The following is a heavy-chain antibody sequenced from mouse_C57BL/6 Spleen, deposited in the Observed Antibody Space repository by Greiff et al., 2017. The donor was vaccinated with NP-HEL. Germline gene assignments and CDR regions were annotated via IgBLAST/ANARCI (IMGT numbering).Heavy chain of an antibody. J-gene: IGHJ4*01. CDR2: IRNKANGYTT. CDR1: GFTFTDYY. Sequence: EVQGVESGGGLVQPGGSLSLSCAASGFTFTDYYMSWVRQPPGKALEWLGFIRNKANGYTTEYSASVKGRFTISRDNSQSILYLQMNALRAEDSATYYCARFDYGSSYGAMDYWGQGTSVTVSS. V-gene: IGHV7-3*01. CDR3: ARFDYGSSYGAMDY. D-gene: IGHD1-1*01.